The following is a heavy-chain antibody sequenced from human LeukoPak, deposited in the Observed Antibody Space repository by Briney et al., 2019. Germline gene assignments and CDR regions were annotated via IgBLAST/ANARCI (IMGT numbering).Heavy chain of an antibody. CDR2: ISAYYGNT. CDR1: GYTFTSYG. D-gene: IGHD2-2*01. V-gene: IGHV1-18*01. J-gene: IGHJ6*02. CDR3: ATFPLRYCSSTSCYLYYYHGMDV. Sequence: ASVKVSCKASGYTFTSYGISWVRQAPGQGLEWMGWISAYYGNTNYAQKLQGRVTMTTDTSTSTAYMELRSLRSDDTAVYYCATFPLRYCSSTSCYLYYYHGMDVWGQGTTVTVSS.